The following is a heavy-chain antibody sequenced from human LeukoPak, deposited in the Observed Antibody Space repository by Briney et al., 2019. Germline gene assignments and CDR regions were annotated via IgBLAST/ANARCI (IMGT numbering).Heavy chain of an antibody. V-gene: IGHV4-59*01. Sequence: SETLSLTCTASGASISSYHWSWIRQPPGKGLEWIGYIYYSGSTNYNPSLKSRVTISVDTSKNQFSLKPSSVTAADTAVYYCARGGRYCSSTSCYPRWFDPWGQGTLVTVSS. CDR1: GASISSYH. CDR3: ARGGRYCSSTSCYPRWFDP. CDR2: IYYSGST. J-gene: IGHJ5*02. D-gene: IGHD2-2*01.